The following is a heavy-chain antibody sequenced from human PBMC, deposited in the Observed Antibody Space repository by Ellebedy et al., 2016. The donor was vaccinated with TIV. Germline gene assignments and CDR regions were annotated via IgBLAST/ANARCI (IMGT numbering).Heavy chain of an antibody. J-gene: IGHJ4*02. CDR1: GDSVYNNGVT. CDR2: AYYRSTWIY. CDR3: ARYNSGWKIFDY. D-gene: IGHD6-19*01. Sequence: MPSETLSLTCAISGDSVYNNGVTWNWIRQSPSRGLEWLGRAYYRSTWIYNYAVSVKGRITINPDTSNNQLSLHLNSVTPEDTAVYYCARYNSGWKIFDYWGQGTLVTVSS. V-gene: IGHV6-1*01.